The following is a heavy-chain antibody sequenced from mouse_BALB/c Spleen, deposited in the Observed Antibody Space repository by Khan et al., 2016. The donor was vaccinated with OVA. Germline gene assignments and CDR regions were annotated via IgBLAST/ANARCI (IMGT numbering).Heavy chain of an antibody. CDR1: GYTFTNHA. CDR2: INTYTGEP. CDR3: ARGYWYFDV. J-gene: IGHJ1*01. V-gene: IGHV9-3-1*01. Sequence: QVQLQQSGPELKKPGETVKISCKASGYTFTNHAMNWVKQATGKGLKWMGWINTYTGEPTYSDDFKGRFAISLAPSASTAYLQINNLKNEDTATYFCARGYWYFDVWGAGTTVTVSS.